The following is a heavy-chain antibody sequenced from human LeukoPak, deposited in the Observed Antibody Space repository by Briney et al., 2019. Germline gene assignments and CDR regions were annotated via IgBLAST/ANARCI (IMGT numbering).Heavy chain of an antibody. Sequence: SETLSLTCTVSGGSISSSSYYWGWIRQPPGKGLEWIGYIYYSGSTNYNPSLKSRVTISVDTSKNQFSLKLSSVTAADTAVYYCARAEEMATFDYWGQGTLVTVSS. V-gene: IGHV4-61*05. J-gene: IGHJ4*02. CDR2: IYYSGST. CDR3: ARAEEMATFDY. D-gene: IGHD5-24*01. CDR1: GGSISSSSYY.